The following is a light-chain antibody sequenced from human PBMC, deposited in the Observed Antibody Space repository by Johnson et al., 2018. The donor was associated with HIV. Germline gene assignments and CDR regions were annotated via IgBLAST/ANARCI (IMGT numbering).Light chain of an antibody. CDR2: DNN. J-gene: IGLJ1*01. Sequence: QAVLTQPPSVSAAPGQKVTISCSGSSSNIGNNYVSWYQQLPGTAPKLLIYDNNKRPSGIPDRFSGSKSGTSATVGITGLPTGDEANYYCGTWDSSLSGVFGTGTKVTVL. CDR3: GTWDSSLSGV. V-gene: IGLV1-51*01. CDR1: SSNIGNNY.